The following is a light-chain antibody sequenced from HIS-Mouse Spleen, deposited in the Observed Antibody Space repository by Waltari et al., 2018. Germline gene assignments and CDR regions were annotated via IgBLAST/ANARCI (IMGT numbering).Light chain of an antibody. CDR1: SSDVGGYNY. Sequence: QSALTQPASVSGSPGQSITISCTGTSSDVGGYNYVPWYHQHPGKAPKLMIYEVSNRPSGVSNRFSGSKSGNTASLTISGLQAEDEADYYCSSYTSSSTLEVFGGGTKLTVL. CDR3: SSYTSSSTLEV. V-gene: IGLV2-14*01. CDR2: EVS. J-gene: IGLJ3*02.